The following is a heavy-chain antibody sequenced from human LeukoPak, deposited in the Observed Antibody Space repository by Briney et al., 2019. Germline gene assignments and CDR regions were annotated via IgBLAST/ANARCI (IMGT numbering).Heavy chain of an antibody. CDR1: GFTFSSYG. V-gene: IGHV3-30*18. J-gene: IGHJ4*02. CDR2: ISYDGGNK. Sequence: PGGSLRLSCAASGFTFSSYGMHWVRQAPGKGLEWVAVISYDGGNKYYADSVKGRFTISRDNSKNTLYLQMNSLRAEDTAVYHCAKDRGSSGSTGDYWGQGTLVTVSS. CDR3: AKDRGSSGSTGDY. D-gene: IGHD3-22*01.